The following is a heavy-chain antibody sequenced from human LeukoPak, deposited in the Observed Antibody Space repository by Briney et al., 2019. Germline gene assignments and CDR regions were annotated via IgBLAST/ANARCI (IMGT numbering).Heavy chain of an antibody. V-gene: IGHV3-7*01. J-gene: IGHJ4*02. Sequence: GGSLRLSCAASGFTFSSYWMSWVRQAPGKGLEWVANIKQDGSEKYYVDSVKGRFTIPRDNAKNSLYLQMNSLRAEDTAVYYCARTGWLYYFDYWGQGTLVTVSS. CDR3: ARTGWLYYFDY. CDR1: GFTFSSYW. CDR2: IKQDGSEK. D-gene: IGHD3/OR15-3a*01.